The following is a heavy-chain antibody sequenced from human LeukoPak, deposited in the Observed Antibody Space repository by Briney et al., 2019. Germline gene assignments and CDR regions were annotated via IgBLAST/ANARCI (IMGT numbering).Heavy chain of an antibody. J-gene: IGHJ5*02. D-gene: IGHD3-22*01. CDR3: ARDSTYYYDRSGWGGLDQ. Sequence: PGGSLRLSCAASGFKFSDYYMSWIRQAPGKGLEWVSYISSSGSVIDYGDSVKGRFTISRDNAKNSLYLQMNSLRAEDTAVYYCARDSTYYYDRSGWGGLDQWGQGTLVTVSS. V-gene: IGHV3-11*04. CDR1: GFKFSDYY. CDR2: ISSSGSVI.